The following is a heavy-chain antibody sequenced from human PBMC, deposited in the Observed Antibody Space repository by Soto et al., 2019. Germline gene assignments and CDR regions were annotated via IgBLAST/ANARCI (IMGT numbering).Heavy chain of an antibody. Sequence: PSETLSLTCTVSGGSISSGDYYWSWIRQPPGKGLEWIGYIYYSGSTYYNPSLKSRVTISVDTSKNQFSLKLSSVTAADTAVYYCASSLYYYDSSGYYLEWFDPWGQGTLVNVS. D-gene: IGHD3-22*01. CDR1: GGSISSGDYY. CDR3: ASSLYYYDSSGYYLEWFDP. CDR2: IYYSGST. V-gene: IGHV4-30-4*01. J-gene: IGHJ5*02.